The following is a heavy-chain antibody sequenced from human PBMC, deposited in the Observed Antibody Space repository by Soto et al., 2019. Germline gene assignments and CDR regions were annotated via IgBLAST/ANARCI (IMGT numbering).Heavy chain of an antibody. CDR3: ARANWYSEY. CDR2: IYYTGST. Sequence: QVHLQESGPGLVKPSETLSLTCTVSGVSINNHYWSWIRQPPGKGLDWIGYIYYTGSTNYNPSLNSRVTMSVDTSNNQCSLNLTSLTAEDTAIYYCARANWYSEYWGQGTLVTVSS. CDR1: GVSINNHY. D-gene: IGHD7-27*01. V-gene: IGHV4-59*11. J-gene: IGHJ4*02.